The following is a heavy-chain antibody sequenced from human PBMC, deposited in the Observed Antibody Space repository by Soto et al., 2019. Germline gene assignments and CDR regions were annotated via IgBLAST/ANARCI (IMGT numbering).Heavy chain of an antibody. J-gene: IGHJ4*02. Sequence: GGSLRLSCAASGFTFSSYSMNWVRQAPGKGLEWVSSISSSSSYIYYADSVKGRFTISRDNAKNSLHLQMNSLRAEDTAVYYCARARGYYDSSGAHLFDYWGQGTLVTVSS. D-gene: IGHD3-22*01. V-gene: IGHV3-21*01. CDR3: ARARGYYDSSGAHLFDY. CDR2: ISSSSSYI. CDR1: GFTFSSYS.